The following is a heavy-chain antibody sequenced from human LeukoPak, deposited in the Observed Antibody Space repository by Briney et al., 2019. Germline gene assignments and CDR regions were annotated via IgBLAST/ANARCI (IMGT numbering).Heavy chain of an antibody. CDR1: GFTFSSYS. V-gene: IGHV3-21*01. Sequence: GGSLRLSCAASGFTFSSYSMNWVRQAPRKGLEWVSSISSSSSYIYYADSMKGRFTISRDNAKNSLYLQMNSLRAEDTAVYYCAREEQWLVRPHYYYYYMDVWGKGTTVTVSS. CDR2: ISSSSSYI. J-gene: IGHJ6*03. D-gene: IGHD6-19*01. CDR3: AREEQWLVRPHYYYYYMDV.